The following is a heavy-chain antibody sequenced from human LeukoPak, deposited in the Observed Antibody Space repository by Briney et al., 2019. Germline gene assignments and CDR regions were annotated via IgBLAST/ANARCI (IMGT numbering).Heavy chain of an antibody. D-gene: IGHD3-22*01. J-gene: IGHJ1*01. V-gene: IGHV3-48*04. Sequence: GGSLRLSCAASGFPFSGSWMDWVRQAPGKGLEWVSYISSSGSTIYYADSVKGRFTISRDNAKNSLYLQMNSLRAEDTAVYYCARDSYYYDSSGLITEYFQHWGQGTLVTVSS. CDR2: ISSSGSTI. CDR3: ARDSYYYDSSGLITEYFQH. CDR1: GFPFSGSW.